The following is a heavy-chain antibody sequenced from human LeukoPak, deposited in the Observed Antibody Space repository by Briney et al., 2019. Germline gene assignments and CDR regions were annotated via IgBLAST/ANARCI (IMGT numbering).Heavy chain of an antibody. J-gene: IGHJ4*02. V-gene: IGHV3-7*01. CDR3: ARDPYYYDSSGYRFFDY. D-gene: IGHD3-22*01. CDR1: GFTFSSYG. CDR2: IKQDGSEK. Sequence: GGSLRLSCAASGFTFSSYGMHWVRQAPGKGLEWVANIKQDGSEKYYVDSVKGRFTISRDNAKNSLYLQMNSLRAEDTAVYYCARDPYYYDSSGYRFFDYWGQGTLVTVSS.